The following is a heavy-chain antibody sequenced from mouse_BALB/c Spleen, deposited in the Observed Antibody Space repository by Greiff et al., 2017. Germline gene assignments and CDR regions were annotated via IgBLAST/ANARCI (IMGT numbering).Heavy chain of an antibody. CDR1: GYSITSDYA. D-gene: IGHD2-4*01. CDR3: ARSEVDYDWFAY. CDR2: ISYSGST. Sequence: EVQLQESGPGLVKPSQSLSLTCTVTGYSITSDYAWNWIRQFPGNKLEWMGYISYSGSTSYNPSLKSRISITRDTSKNQFFLQLNSVTTEDTATYYCARSEVDYDWFAYWGQGTLVTVSA. J-gene: IGHJ3*01. V-gene: IGHV3-2*02.